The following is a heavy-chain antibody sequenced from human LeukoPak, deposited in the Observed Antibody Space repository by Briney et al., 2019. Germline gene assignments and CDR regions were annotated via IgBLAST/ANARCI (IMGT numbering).Heavy chain of an antibody. J-gene: IGHJ4*02. CDR1: GFTFNTYS. V-gene: IGHV3-48*01. Sequence: GGSLRLSCAASGFTFNTYSMNWVRQAPGKGLEWISYTSSTSKTIYYTESVKGRFTISRDNAKNSVYLQMDSLRAEDTAVYYCASRFDYWGQGTLVTVSS. CDR2: TSSTSKTI. CDR3: ASRFDY.